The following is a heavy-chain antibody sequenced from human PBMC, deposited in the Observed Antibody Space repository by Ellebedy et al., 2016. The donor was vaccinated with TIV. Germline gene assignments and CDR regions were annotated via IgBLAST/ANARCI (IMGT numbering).Heavy chain of an antibody. CDR2: IYYSGST. V-gene: IGHV4-39*07. Sequence: SETLSLXXTVSGGSISSSSYYWGWIRQPPGKGLEWIGSIYYSGSTYYNPSLKSRVTISVDTSKNQFSLKLSSVTAADTAVYYCASARVGATTSNGMDVWGQGTTVTVSS. D-gene: IGHD1-26*01. CDR1: GGSISSSSYY. J-gene: IGHJ6*02. CDR3: ASARVGATTSNGMDV.